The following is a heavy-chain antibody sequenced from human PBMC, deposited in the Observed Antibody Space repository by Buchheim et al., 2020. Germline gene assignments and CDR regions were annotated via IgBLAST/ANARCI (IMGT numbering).Heavy chain of an antibody. CDR2: ISYDGSNK. V-gene: IGHV3-30-3*01. CDR3: AREEERGYYYYYGMDV. Sequence: QVQLVESGGGVVQPGRSLRLSCAASGFTFSSYAMHWVRQAPGKGLEWVAVISYDGSNKYYTDSVKGRFTISRDNTKNTLYLQMNSLRAEDTAVYYCAREEERGYYYYYGMDVWGQGTT. J-gene: IGHJ6*02. D-gene: IGHD1-26*01. CDR1: GFTFSSYA.